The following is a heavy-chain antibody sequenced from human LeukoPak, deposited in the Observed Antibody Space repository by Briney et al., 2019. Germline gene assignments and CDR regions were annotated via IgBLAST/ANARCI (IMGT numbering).Heavy chain of an antibody. Sequence: GGSLRLSCAASGFTFSSYAMHWVRQAPGKGLEWVVVISYDGSNKYYADSVKGRFTISRDNSKNTLYLQMNSLRAEDTAVYYCAREGGITMIVVVIADAFDIWGQGTMVTVSS. CDR1: GFTFSSYA. V-gene: IGHV3-30*04. J-gene: IGHJ3*02. D-gene: IGHD3-22*01. CDR2: ISYDGSNK. CDR3: AREGGITMIVVVIADAFDI.